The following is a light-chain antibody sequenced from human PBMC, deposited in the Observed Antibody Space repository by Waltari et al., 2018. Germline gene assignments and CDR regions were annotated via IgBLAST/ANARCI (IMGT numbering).Light chain of an antibody. CDR3: QQTYTTPPT. CDR2: AAS. CDR1: LTISNY. J-gene: IGKJ1*01. Sequence: DIQMTQSPSSMSASVGDRVTITCRASLTISNYLNWYQQKPGKAPKLLIYAASSLQSGVPSRFSGSGSGTDFTLTISSLQPEDFATYYCQQTYTTPPTFGQGTKVEVK. V-gene: IGKV1-39*01.